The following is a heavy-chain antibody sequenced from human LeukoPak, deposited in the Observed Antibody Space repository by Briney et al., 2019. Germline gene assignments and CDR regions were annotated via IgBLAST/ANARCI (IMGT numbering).Heavy chain of an antibody. D-gene: IGHD3-22*01. CDR2: SSSSGTTI. J-gene: IGHJ3*01. Sequence: GGCLRLSCAASGFTFSDYYMSWIRQAPDKRLECVSYSSSSGTTIYYADSVKGRFTISRDNAKNSLYLQMNSLRAEDTAVYYCARVKRDSRITMIGNRPRSFDVWGQGTMVTVSS. V-gene: IGHV3-11*04. CDR3: ARVKRDSRITMIGNRPRSFDV. CDR1: GFTFSDYY.